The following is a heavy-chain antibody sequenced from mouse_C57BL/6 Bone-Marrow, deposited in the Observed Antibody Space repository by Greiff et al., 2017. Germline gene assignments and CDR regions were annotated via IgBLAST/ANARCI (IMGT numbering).Heavy chain of an antibody. CDR2: IWGGGST. V-gene: IGHV2-9*01. CDR3: AKNYYGSSCGYYAMDY. CDR1: GFSLTSYG. D-gene: IGHD1-1*01. Sequence: VQLKESGPGLVAPSQSLSITCTVSGFSLTSYGVDWVRQPPGKGLEWLGVIWGGGSTNYTSALMSRPSIIKDNSKSQVFLKMNSLQTDDTAMYYSAKNYYGSSCGYYAMDYGGQGTSVTVSS. J-gene: IGHJ4*01.